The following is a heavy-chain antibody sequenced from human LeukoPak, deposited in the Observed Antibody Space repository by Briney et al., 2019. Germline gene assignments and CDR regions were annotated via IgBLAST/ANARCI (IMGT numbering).Heavy chain of an antibody. CDR3: AKDTQRGPYYFDY. Sequence: GGSLRLSCAASGFTFSSYGMHWVRQAPGKGLEWVAFIRYDGSNKYYADSVKGRFTISRDNSKNTLYLQMNSLRAEDTAVYYCAKDTQRGPYYFDYWGQGTLVTVSS. CDR2: IRYDGSNK. CDR1: GFTFSSYG. J-gene: IGHJ4*02. D-gene: IGHD3-10*01. V-gene: IGHV3-30*02.